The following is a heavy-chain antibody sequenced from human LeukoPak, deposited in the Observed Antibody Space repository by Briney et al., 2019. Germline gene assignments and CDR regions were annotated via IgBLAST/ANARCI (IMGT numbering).Heavy chain of an antibody. CDR1: GGSISSSY. V-gene: IGHV4-4*09. J-gene: IGHJ4*02. CDR3: ARGTGTLIDY. Sequence: SETLSLTCTVSGGSISSSYWSRIRQPPGKGLEWIGYIYASGSTNYNPSLKSRVTISVDTSKNQFSLKLSSVTAADTAVYYCARGTGTLIDYWGQGTLVTVSS. CDR2: IYASGST. D-gene: IGHD3-10*01.